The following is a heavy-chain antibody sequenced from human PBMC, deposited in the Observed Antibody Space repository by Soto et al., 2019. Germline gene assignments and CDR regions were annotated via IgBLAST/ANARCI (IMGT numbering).Heavy chain of an antibody. V-gene: IGHV3-74*01. Sequence: GGSLRLSCAASGFTFSSYWMHWVRQAPGKGLVWVSRINSDGSSTSYADSVKGRFTISRDNAKNTLYLQMNSLRAEDTAVYYCARDEPNDYGDWLFDYWGQGTLVTVSS. J-gene: IGHJ4*02. CDR1: GFTFSSYW. CDR2: INSDGSST. D-gene: IGHD4-17*01. CDR3: ARDEPNDYGDWLFDY.